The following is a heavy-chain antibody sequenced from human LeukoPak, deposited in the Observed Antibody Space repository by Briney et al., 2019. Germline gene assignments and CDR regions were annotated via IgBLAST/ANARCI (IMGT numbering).Heavy chain of an antibody. CDR3: ALSSKDSVLVPTAQEGFDS. Sequence: ASVKVSCKASGFTFNGHYLHWVRQAPGQGLEWVDWINPNSAGTNYAHRFRGRVTMTWDTSINTGYMEVSGLTSDDTAVYYCALSSKDSVLVPTAQEGFDSWGQGTLVTVSS. CDR1: GFTFNGHY. V-gene: IGHV1-2*02. D-gene: IGHD2-2*01. CDR2: INPNSAGT. J-gene: IGHJ4*02.